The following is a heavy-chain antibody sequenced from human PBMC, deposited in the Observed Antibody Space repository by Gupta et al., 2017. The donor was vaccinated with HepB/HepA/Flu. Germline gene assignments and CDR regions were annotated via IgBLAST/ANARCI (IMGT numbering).Heavy chain of an antibody. V-gene: IGHV4-59*08. CDR1: GGSISSYY. CDR3: ARHYTPPEQDYYDSSDAFDI. J-gene: IGHJ3*02. D-gene: IGHD3-22*01. CDR2: IYYSGST. Sequence: QVQLQASGPGLVKPSETLSLTCTVSGGSISSYYWSWIRQPPGKGLEWIGYIYYSGSTNYNPSLKSRVTRSVDTSKNQFSLKLSSVTAADTAVYYCARHYTPPEQDYYDSSDAFDIWGQGTMVTVSS.